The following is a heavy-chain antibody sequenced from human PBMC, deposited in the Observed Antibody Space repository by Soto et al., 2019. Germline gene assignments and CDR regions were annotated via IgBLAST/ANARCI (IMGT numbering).Heavy chain of an antibody. CDR1: GGTFSSYA. V-gene: IGHV1-69*01. CDR3: ARSQGSSTSLEIYYYYYYGMDV. J-gene: IGHJ6*02. D-gene: IGHD2-2*01. CDR2: IIPISGTA. Sequence: QVQLVQSGAEVKKPGSSVKVSCKASGGTFSSYAISWVRQAPGQGLEWMGGIIPISGTANYAQKFQGRVTITADESMSTVYMELSSPRSEDTAVYFCARSQGSSTSLEIYYYYYYGMDVWGQGTTVTVSS.